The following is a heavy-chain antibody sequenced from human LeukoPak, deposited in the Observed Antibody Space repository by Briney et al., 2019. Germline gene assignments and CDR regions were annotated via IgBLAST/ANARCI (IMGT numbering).Heavy chain of an antibody. Sequence: GGSLRLSCAASGFTFSDYYMSWIRQAPGKGLEWVSYISRGGNTIYYADSLKGRFTISRDNAKNSLYLQMNSLRTEDTAVYYCARDPPMVRGVIADYWGQGTLVTVSS. V-gene: IGHV3-11*01. J-gene: IGHJ4*02. CDR1: GFTFSDYY. CDR2: ISRGGNTI. CDR3: ARDPPMVRGVIADY. D-gene: IGHD3-10*01.